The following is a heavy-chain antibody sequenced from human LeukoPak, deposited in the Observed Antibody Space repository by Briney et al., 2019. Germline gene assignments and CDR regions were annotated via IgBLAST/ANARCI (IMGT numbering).Heavy chain of an antibody. V-gene: IGHV1-69*04. Sequence: AASVKVSCKASGGTFSSYAISWVRQAPGQGHEWMGRIIPILGIANYAQKFQGRVTITADKSTSTAYMELSSLRSEDTAVYYCARIGAMYYYDSSRGAFDIWGQGTMVTVSS. J-gene: IGHJ3*02. CDR2: IIPILGIA. CDR1: GGTFSSYA. D-gene: IGHD3-22*01. CDR3: ARIGAMYYYDSSRGAFDI.